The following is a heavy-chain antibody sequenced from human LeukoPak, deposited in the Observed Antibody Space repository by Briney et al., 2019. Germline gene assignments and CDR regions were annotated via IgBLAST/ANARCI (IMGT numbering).Heavy chain of an antibody. V-gene: IGHV3-23*01. Sequence: GGSLRLSCAASGFTFSSYAMNWVRQAPGKGLEWVSLISGSGASTYYPDSVKGRFTISRDNSKNTLSLQMNSLRAEDTAVYYCAPDLRGSASSLDDWGQGTLVTVSS. CDR1: GFTFSSYA. CDR2: ISGSGAST. D-gene: IGHD6-25*01. CDR3: APDLRGSASSLDD. J-gene: IGHJ4*02.